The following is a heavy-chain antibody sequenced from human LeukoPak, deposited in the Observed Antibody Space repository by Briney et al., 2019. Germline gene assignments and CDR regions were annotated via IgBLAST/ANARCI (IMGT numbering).Heavy chain of an antibody. Sequence: SETLSLTCTVSGGSISSYYWSWIRQPAGKGLEWIGRIYTSGSTNYNPSLKSRVTMSVDTSKNQFSLKLSSVTAADTVVYYCAREEYDCSGYYPYYFDYWGQGTLVTVSS. J-gene: IGHJ4*02. V-gene: IGHV4-4*07. CDR3: AREEYDCSGYYPYYFDY. CDR1: GGSISSYY. D-gene: IGHD3-22*01. CDR2: IYTSGST.